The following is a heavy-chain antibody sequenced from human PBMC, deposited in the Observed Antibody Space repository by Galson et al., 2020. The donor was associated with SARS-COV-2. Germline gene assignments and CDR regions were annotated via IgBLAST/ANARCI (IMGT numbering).Heavy chain of an antibody. J-gene: IGHJ5*02. D-gene: IGHD2-15*01. CDR2: ISSTSSTI. CDR3: ARGWGCTGGSCFSDH. V-gene: IGHV3-48*01. Sequence: GESLKISCAASGFTFSSYSMNWVRQAPGKRLEWVSYISSTSSTIKYADSVKGRFTISRDNAKNSLFLQVNSLRAEDTAVYYCARGWGCTGGSCFSDHWGQGTLVTVSS. CDR1: GFTFSSYS.